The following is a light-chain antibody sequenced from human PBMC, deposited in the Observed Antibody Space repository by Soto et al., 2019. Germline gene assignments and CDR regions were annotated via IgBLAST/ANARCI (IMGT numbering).Light chain of an antibody. CDR3: MQTPHSPYN. CDR1: QSLLHSNGYNF. Sequence: DIVMTQSPLSLPVTPGEPAYISCRSSQSLLHSNGYNFLDWYLQKPEQSPQLLIYVGSHRPSGVPDRFSGGGSGTDFKLKSRIVEADDVGIYYCMQTPHSPYNFGQGTNLEIQ. J-gene: IGKJ2*01. V-gene: IGKV2-28*01. CDR2: VGS.